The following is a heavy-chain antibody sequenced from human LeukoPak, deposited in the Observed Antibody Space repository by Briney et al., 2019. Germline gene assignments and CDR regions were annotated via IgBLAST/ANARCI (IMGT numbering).Heavy chain of an antibody. CDR2: ISGSADNT. V-gene: IGHV3-23*01. Sequence: GGSLRLSCAASGFTFNAYAMSWVRQAPGRGLEWVSTISGSADNTYYAGSVKGRFTISRDNSKNTLYLQMSSLRAEDSAIYYCAKALWGYCNSTACPISVDYWGQGTLVTVSS. J-gene: IGHJ4*02. CDR1: GFTFNAYA. CDR3: AKALWGYCNSTACPISVDY. D-gene: IGHD2/OR15-2a*01.